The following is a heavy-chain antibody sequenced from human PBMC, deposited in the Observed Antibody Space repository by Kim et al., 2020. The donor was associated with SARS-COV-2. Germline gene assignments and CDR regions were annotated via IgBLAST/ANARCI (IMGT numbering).Heavy chain of an antibody. CDR3: AADIGYCSGGSCYFDYYYGMDV. CDR1: GFTFTSSA. CDR2: IVVGSGNT. J-gene: IGHJ6*02. Sequence: SVKVSCKASGFTFTSSAVQWVRQARGQRLEWIGWIVVGSGNTNYAQKFQERVTITRDMSTSTAYMELSSLRSEDTAVYYCAADIGYCSGGSCYFDYYYGMDVWGQGTTVTVSS. D-gene: IGHD2-15*01. V-gene: IGHV1-58*01.